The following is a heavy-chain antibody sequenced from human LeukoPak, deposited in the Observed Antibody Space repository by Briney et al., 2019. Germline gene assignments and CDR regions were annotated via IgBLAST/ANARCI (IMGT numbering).Heavy chain of an antibody. V-gene: IGHV4-59*01. CDR1: GGSISGDY. D-gene: IGHD2-21*01. CDR2: IYYSGGT. Sequence: PSETLSLTCTVSGGSISGDYWSWIRQPPGKGLEWVAYIYYSGGTNYNPSLKSRVTISVDTSKNQFSLRLTSVTAADTAVYYCARLQGDSTAVFGYWGRGTLVSVSS. J-gene: IGHJ4*02. CDR3: ARLQGDSTAVFGY.